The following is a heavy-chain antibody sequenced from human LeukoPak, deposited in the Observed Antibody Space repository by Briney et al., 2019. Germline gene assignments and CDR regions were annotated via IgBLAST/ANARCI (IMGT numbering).Heavy chain of an antibody. Sequence: PGGSLRLSCAASGFTFSSYGMHWVRQAPGKGLEWVAFIRYDGSNKYYADSVKGRFTISRDNSKNTLYLQMNSLKTEDTAAYYCTTDLTSFRYSGNDSDYYYYMDVWGKGTTVTISS. J-gene: IGHJ6*03. CDR2: IRYDGSNK. V-gene: IGHV3-30*02. CDR1: GFTFSSYG. CDR3: TTDLTSFRYSGNDSDYYYYMDV. D-gene: IGHD5-12*01.